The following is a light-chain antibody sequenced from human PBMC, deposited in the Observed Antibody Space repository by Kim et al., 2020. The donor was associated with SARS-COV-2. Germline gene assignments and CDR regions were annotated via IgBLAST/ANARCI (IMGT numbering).Light chain of an antibody. CDR1: QSASSSH. CDR3: QQKGNSPGYT. J-gene: IGKJ2*01. Sequence: EIVLTQSPGTLPLSPGERATLSCRASQSASSSHLAWYQQKPGQAPRLLIYGASSRATGIPDRCSGSGSGTDFTLTISRLEPEDFAVYYCQQKGNSPGYTFGQGTKLEI. CDR2: GAS. V-gene: IGKV3-20*01.